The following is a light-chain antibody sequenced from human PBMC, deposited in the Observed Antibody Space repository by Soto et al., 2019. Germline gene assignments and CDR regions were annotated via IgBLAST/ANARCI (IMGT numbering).Light chain of an antibody. J-gene: IGKJ5*01. CDR2: DAS. Sequence: EIVLTQSPATLSLSPGERATLSCRASQSVINYLAWYQQKPGQAPRLLIHDASDRATGIPARFSGSGSETDFTLTISSLEPEDFALYYCQQRSSWPITFGQGTRLEIK. CDR1: QSVINY. V-gene: IGKV3-11*01. CDR3: QQRSSWPIT.